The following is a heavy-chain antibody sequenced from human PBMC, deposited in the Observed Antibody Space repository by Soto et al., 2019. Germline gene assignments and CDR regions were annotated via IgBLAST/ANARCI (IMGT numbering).Heavy chain of an antibody. Sequence: GGSLKISCKGSGYSFTSYWIGWVRQMPGKGLEWMGIIYPGDSDTRYSPSFQGQVTISADKSISAAYLQWSSLKASDTAMYYCARGGYCSGGSCYAAPYYYYGMDVWGQGTTVTVSS. D-gene: IGHD2-15*01. J-gene: IGHJ6*02. CDR2: IYPGDSDT. V-gene: IGHV5-51*01. CDR3: ARGGYCSGGSCYAAPYYYYGMDV. CDR1: GYSFTSYW.